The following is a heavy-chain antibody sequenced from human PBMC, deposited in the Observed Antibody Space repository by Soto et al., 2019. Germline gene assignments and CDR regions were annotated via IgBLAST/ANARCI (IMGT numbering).Heavy chain of an antibody. D-gene: IGHD3-10*01. CDR3: ARERVDPYCSGSYRDY. V-gene: IGHV4-30-4*01. Sequence: QVQLQESGPGLVKPSQTLSLTCTVSGGSISSGDYYWSWIRQPPGKGLEWIGYIYYSGSTYYNPSLKSRVTISVDTSKNQFSLKLSSVTAADTAVYYCARERVDPYCSGSYRDYWGQGTLVTVSS. CDR2: IYYSGST. CDR1: GGSISSGDYY. J-gene: IGHJ4*02.